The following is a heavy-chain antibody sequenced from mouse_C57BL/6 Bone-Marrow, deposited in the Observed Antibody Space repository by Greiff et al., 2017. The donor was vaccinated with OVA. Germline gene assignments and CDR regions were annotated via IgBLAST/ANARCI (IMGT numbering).Heavy chain of an antibody. V-gene: IGHV1-75*01. CDR2: IFPGSGST. CDR1: GYTFTDYY. D-gene: IGHD2-1*01. Sequence: VQLVESGPELVKPGASVKISCKASGYTFTDYYINWVKQRPGQGLEWIGWIFPGSGSTDYNEKFKGKATLTVDKSSSTAYMLLSSLTSEDSAVYVCALDYGNYGDAMDYWGQGTSVTVSS. J-gene: IGHJ4*01. CDR3: ALDYGNYGDAMDY.